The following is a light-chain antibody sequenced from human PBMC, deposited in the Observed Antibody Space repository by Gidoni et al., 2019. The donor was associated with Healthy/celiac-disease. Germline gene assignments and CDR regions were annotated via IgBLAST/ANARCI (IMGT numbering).Light chain of an antibody. CDR3: QVWDSSSDHVV. Sequence: SSVLPQPPSVSVAPCQTAGTTCGGNKIGSKSVHGYQQKPGPAPVLVVDADSDRPSGIPARFSGSNSGNTATLNISRVEAGDGADYYCQVWDSSSDHVVFGGGTKLTVL. CDR1: KIGSKS. V-gene: IGLV3-21*02. CDR2: ADS. J-gene: IGLJ2*01.